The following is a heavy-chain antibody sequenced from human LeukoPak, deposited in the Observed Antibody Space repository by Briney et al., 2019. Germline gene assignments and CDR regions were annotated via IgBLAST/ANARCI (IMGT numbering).Heavy chain of an antibody. J-gene: IGHJ4*02. Sequence: GGSLRLSCAASGFTFSSYWMSWVRQSPGKGLEWVANIKEDGSAKYYVDSVKGRFTISRDNAKNSLYLQLDSLRVEDTAVYYCVTAGLFACFDYWGQGTLVTVSS. V-gene: IGHV3-7*01. CDR1: GFTFSSYW. CDR3: VTAGLFACFDY. D-gene: IGHD3-9*01. CDR2: IKEDGSAK.